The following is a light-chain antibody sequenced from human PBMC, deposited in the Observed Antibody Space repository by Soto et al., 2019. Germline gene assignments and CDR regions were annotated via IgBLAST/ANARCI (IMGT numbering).Light chain of an antibody. V-gene: IGKV3-11*01. Sequence: EIVLTQSPATLSLSTGERAILSCRTSQSVSKYFAWYQQKPCRAPRLLIYDASSRDTGLPARFIGSGSGTDFTLTISSLEPEDLAICYCQQRSNWPITFGKGTRLEIK. CDR3: QQRSNWPIT. J-gene: IGKJ5*01. CDR1: QSVSKY. CDR2: DAS.